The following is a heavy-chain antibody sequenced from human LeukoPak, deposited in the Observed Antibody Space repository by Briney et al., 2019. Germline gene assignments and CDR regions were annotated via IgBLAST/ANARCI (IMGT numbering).Heavy chain of an antibody. D-gene: IGHD4-11*01. Sequence: GGSLRLSCAASGFTFSSYRMHWVRQAPGKGLVWVSRINSDGSSTSYADSVKGRFTISRDNSKNTLYLQMNSLRAEDTAVYYCAKAPWYSNYFDYWGQGTLVTVSS. CDR3: AKAPWYSNYFDY. CDR1: GFTFSSYR. CDR2: INSDGSST. V-gene: IGHV3-74*01. J-gene: IGHJ4*02.